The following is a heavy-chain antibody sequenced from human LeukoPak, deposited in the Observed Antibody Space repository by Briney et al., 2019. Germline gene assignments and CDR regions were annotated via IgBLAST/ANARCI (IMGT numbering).Heavy chain of an antibody. V-gene: IGHV3-11*01. CDR2: ISGSGSTI. D-gene: IGHD6-19*01. CDR1: GFTFSDYY. CDR3: AKDPIAVAGTGAFDI. J-gene: IGHJ3*02. Sequence: PGGSLRLSCAASGFTFSDYYMSWIRQAPGKGLEWVSYISGSGSTIYYADSVKGRFTISRDNSKNTLYLQMNSLRAEDTAVYYCAKDPIAVAGTGAFDIWGQGTMVTVSS.